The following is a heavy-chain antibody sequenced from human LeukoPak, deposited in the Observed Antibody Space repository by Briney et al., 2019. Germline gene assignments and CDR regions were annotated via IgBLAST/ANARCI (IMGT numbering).Heavy chain of an antibody. CDR1: GYSISSVYY. V-gene: IGHV4-38-2*01. D-gene: IGHD6-19*01. J-gene: IGHJ4*02. CDR2: IYHSGST. Sequence: SQTLSLTCAVSGYSISSVYYWGWIRQPPGKGLEGIGSIYHSGSTYYNPSLKSRVTITVDTSKTQFSLKLSSVTGADTAVYYCAHSSGWYRMYYFDYWGQGTRVTVSS. CDR3: AHSSGWYRMYYFDY.